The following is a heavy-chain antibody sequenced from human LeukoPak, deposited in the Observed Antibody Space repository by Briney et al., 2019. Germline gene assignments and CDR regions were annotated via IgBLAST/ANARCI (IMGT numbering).Heavy chain of an antibody. V-gene: IGHV4-39*07. CDR3: ARGRPDYYDSRGSFDP. D-gene: IGHD3-22*01. CDR2: IYYSGST. CDR1: GGSISSTSYY. Sequence: KASETLSLTCTVSGGSISSTSYYWGWIRQPPGKGLEWIGSIYYSGSTYYNPSLKSRVAISADWSKNQFSLKLSSVTAADTAVYYCARGRPDYYDSRGSFDPWGQGTLVTVSS. J-gene: IGHJ5*02.